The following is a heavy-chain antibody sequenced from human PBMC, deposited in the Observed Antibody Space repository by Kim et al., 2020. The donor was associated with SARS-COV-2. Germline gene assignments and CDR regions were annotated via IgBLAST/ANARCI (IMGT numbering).Heavy chain of an antibody. CDR1: GYSISSGYF. CDR3: ARDQWIAATITSVWDY. D-gene: IGHD5-12*01. V-gene: IGHV4-38-2*02. J-gene: IGHJ4*02. Sequence: SETLSLTCTVSGYSISSGYFWGWIRQSPGKGLEWIGSVRHGEGTYYNPSLKSRVTISLETSKNQISLKLTSVTAADTAVYYCARDQWIAATITSVWDYWGQGALVTVSS. CDR2: VRHGEGT.